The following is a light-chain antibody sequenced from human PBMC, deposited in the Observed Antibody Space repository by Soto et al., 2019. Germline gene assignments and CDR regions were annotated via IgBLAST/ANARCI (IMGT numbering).Light chain of an antibody. Sequence: EIVFTQSPATLCLSPGERASLCCRASQSVSSYLAWYQQKPGQAPRLLIYDASNRATGIPARFSGSGYGTDFNLTISSLEPEDFAVYYCQQRSNWPPTFGQGTRLEIK. CDR3: QQRSNWPPT. CDR2: DAS. V-gene: IGKV3-11*01. CDR1: QSVSSY. J-gene: IGKJ5*01.